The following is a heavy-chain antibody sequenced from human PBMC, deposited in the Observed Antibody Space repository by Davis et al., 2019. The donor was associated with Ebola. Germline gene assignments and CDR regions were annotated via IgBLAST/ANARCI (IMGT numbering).Heavy chain of an antibody. J-gene: IGHJ4*02. CDR1: EFTFSSYE. Sequence: PGGSLRLSCAASEFTFSSYEMNWVRQAPGKGLEWVSYVSSTGSTIYYADSVKGRFTISRDNAKNSLYLQMNSLRAEDTAIYYCARGGSSSYYYVYWGQGALVTVSS. D-gene: IGHD2-2*01. V-gene: IGHV3-48*03. CDR3: ARGGSSSYYYVY. CDR2: VSSTGSTI.